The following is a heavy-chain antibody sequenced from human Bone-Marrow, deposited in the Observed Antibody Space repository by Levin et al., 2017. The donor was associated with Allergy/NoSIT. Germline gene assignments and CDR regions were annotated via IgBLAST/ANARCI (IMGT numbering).Heavy chain of an antibody. J-gene: IGHJ3*02. CDR1: GGSFSGYY. Sequence: ASETLSLTCAVYGGSFSGYYWSWIRQPPGKGLEWIGEINHSGSTNYNPSLKSRVTISVDTSKNQFSLKLSSVTAADTAVYYCARGDLLEMATTVHAFDIWGQGTMVTVSS. D-gene: IGHD5-24*01. CDR2: INHSGST. CDR3: ARGDLLEMATTVHAFDI. V-gene: IGHV4-34*01.